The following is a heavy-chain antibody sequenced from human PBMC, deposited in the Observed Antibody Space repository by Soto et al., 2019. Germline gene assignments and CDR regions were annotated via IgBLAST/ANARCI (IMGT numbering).Heavy chain of an antibody. D-gene: IGHD3-16*01. J-gene: IGHJ3*01. Sequence: EVQVVASGGGLVQPGESLRLSCAASGFPFTPFWMHWVRQAPGKGLVWLSHINSDGSTKVYADSVKGRFTISRDNAKNTLYLQMNSLKAEDTAVYYCVRDRGSPDSFNVWGRGTMVTVSS. CDR2: INSDGSTK. CDR3: VRDRGSPDSFNV. CDR1: GFPFTPFW. V-gene: IGHV3-74*01.